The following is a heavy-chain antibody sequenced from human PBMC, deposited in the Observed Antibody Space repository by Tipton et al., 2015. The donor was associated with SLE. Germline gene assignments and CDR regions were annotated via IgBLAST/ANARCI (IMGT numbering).Heavy chain of an antibody. J-gene: IGHJ4*02. Sequence: SLRLSCAASGFTFSSYEMNWVRQAPGKGLEWVSYISSSGSTIYYADSVKGRFTISRDNAKNSLYLQMNSLRAEDTAVYYCARGLVDTAMGSWGQGTLVTASS. CDR2: ISSSGSTI. V-gene: IGHV3-48*03. CDR3: ARGLVDTAMGS. CDR1: GFTFSSYE. D-gene: IGHD5-18*01.